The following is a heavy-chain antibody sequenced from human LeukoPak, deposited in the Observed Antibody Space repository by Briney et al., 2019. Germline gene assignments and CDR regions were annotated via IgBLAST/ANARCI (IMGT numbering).Heavy chain of an antibody. Sequence: GGSLRLSCAASGFTFSSYAMSWVRQAPGKGLEWVSATSGSGGSTYYADSVKGRFTISRDNSKNTLYLQMNSLRAEDTAVYYCAKGPRYCSSTSCYFFDYWGQGTLVTVSS. V-gene: IGHV3-23*01. D-gene: IGHD2-2*01. J-gene: IGHJ4*02. CDR3: AKGPRYCSSTSCYFFDY. CDR1: GFTFSSYA. CDR2: TSGSGGST.